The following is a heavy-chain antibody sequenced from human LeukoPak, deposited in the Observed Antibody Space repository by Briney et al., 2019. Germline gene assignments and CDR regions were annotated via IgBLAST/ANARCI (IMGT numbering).Heavy chain of an antibody. J-gene: IGHJ3*02. CDR3: AKDAYSYGYDDAFDI. Sequence: GGSLRLSCAASGFTVSTNYMSWVRQAPGKGLEWVSVIYSGDNTYYADSVKGRFTISRDISKNTLYLQMNSLRAEDTAVYYCAKDAYSYGYDDAFDIWGQGTMVTVSS. D-gene: IGHD5-18*01. CDR1: GFTVSTNY. V-gene: IGHV3-66*01. CDR2: IYSGDNT.